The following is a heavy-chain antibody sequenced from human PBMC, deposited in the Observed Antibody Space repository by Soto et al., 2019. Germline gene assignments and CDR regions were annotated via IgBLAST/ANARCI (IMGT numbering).Heavy chain of an antibody. CDR2: ISYSGST. CDR3: ARRASSGYYYRY. CDR1: GGSISRGDYF. V-gene: IGHV4-30-4*01. J-gene: IGHJ4*02. Sequence: SETLSLTCSVSGGSISRGDYFWSWFRQPPGKGLEWIGSISYSGSTYYNPSLKSRVTISVDTSKNQFSLKLSSVTAADTAVYYCARRASSGYYYRYWGQGTLVTVPS. D-gene: IGHD3-22*01.